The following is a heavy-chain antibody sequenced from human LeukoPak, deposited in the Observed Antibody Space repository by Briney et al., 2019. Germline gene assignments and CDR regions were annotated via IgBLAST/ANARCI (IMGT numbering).Heavy chain of an antibody. Sequence: PLETLSLTCTVSGGSISSYYWSWIRQPPGKGLEWIGYIYYSGSTNYNPSLKSRVTISVDTSKNQFSLKLSSVTAADTAVYYCARSVRGVMIFDYWGQGTLVTVSS. V-gene: IGHV4-59*08. CDR1: GGSISSYY. D-gene: IGHD3-10*01. J-gene: IGHJ4*02. CDR3: ARSVRGVMIFDY. CDR2: IYYSGST.